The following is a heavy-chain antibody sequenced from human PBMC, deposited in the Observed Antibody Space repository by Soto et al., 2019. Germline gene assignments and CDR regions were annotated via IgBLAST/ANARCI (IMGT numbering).Heavy chain of an antibody. CDR3: ARDGFFERSGYFDY. CDR1: GGSINSGDYY. D-gene: IGHD3-3*01. J-gene: IGHJ4*02. V-gene: IGHV4-30-4*01. CDR2: IYYSGST. Sequence: PSETLSLTCTVSGGSINSGDYYWSWIRQPPGKGLEWIGYIYYSGSTYYNPSLKSRVTISIDTSKNQFSLKLISVTAADTAVYYCARDGFFERSGYFDYWGQGTLVTVSS.